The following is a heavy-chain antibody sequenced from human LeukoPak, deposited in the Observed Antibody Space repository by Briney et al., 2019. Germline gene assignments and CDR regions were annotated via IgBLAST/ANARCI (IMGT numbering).Heavy chain of an antibody. CDR3: ARTSGSYGFDY. J-gene: IGHJ4*02. CDR1: VGSFSGYH. D-gene: IGHD1-26*01. V-gene: IGHV4-34*01. CDR2: INHSGST. Sequence: SETLSLTCAVYVGSFSGYHWTWIRQSPGKGLEWIGEINHSGSTKYNPSLKSRVTISADTSKNQFSLKLTSVTAADTAVYYCARTSGSYGFDYWGQGTLVTVSS.